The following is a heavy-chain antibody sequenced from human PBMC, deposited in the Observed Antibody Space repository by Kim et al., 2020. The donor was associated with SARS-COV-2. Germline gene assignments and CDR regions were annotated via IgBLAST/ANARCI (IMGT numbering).Heavy chain of an antibody. Sequence: GGYLRLSCAASGFTFSSYGMHWVRQAPGKGLEWVAVVSYDGRNKYYADSAKGRFTISRDNSKNTLYLQMNSLRAEDTAVYYCAKDVRTEAAGMDVWGQGTTVTVSS. J-gene: IGHJ6*02. D-gene: IGHD6-13*01. CDR1: GFTFSSYG. CDR3: AKDVRTEAAGMDV. V-gene: IGHV3-30*18. CDR2: VSYDGRNK.